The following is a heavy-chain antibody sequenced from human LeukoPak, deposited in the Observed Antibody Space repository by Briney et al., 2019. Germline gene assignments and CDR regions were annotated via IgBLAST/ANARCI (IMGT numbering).Heavy chain of an antibody. Sequence: SETLSLTCTVSGGSISSSSYYWGWIRQPPGKGLEWIGSIYYSGSTNYNPSLKSRVTISVDTSKNQFSLKLSSVTAADTAVYYCARSTYCSSTSCYRQNNWFDPWGQGTLVTVSS. J-gene: IGHJ5*02. V-gene: IGHV4-39*07. CDR1: GGSISSSSYY. CDR2: IYYSGST. CDR3: ARSTYCSSTSCYRQNNWFDP. D-gene: IGHD2-2*02.